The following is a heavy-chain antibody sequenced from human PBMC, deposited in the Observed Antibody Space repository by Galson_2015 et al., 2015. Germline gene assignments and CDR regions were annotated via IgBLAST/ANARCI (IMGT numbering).Heavy chain of an antibody. CDR1: GYTFTSYY. V-gene: IGHV1-46*01. CDR3: ARVDLAVAGISGFDP. D-gene: IGHD6-19*01. CDR2: INPSGGST. J-gene: IGHJ5*02. Sequence: SVKVSCKASGYTFTSYYMHWVRQAPGQGLEWMGIINPSGGSTSYAQKFQGRVTMTRDTSTSTVYMELSSLRSEDTAVYYCARVDLAVAGISGFDPWGQGTLVTVSS.